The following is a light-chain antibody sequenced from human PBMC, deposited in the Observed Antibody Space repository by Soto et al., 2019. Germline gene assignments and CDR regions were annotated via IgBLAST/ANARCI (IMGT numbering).Light chain of an antibody. J-gene: IGLJ3*02. CDR3: AAWDDSLNGWV. Sequence: QSVLTQPPSASVTPGQRVTISCSGSSSNIGSNTANWYQQLPGTAPKLLIFSNNERPSGVPYRFSGSKSGTSSSLAISGLQSEDEADYYCAAWDDSLNGWVFGGGTKVTVL. V-gene: IGLV1-44*01. CDR1: SSNIGSNT. CDR2: SNN.